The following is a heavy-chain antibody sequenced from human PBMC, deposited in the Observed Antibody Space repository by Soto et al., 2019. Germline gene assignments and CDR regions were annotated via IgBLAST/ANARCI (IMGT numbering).Heavy chain of an antibody. J-gene: IGHJ4*02. CDR1: GGTFSSYT. Sequence: QVQLVQSGAEVKKPGSSVKVSCKASGGTFSSYTISWVRQAPGQGLEWMGRIIPILGIANYAQKFQGRVTITADKSTSTAYMELSSLRSEDMAVYYCARIDYDILTGYYVDYWGQGTLVTVSS. CDR2: IIPILGIA. CDR3: ARIDYDILTGYYVDY. V-gene: IGHV1-69*02. D-gene: IGHD3-9*01.